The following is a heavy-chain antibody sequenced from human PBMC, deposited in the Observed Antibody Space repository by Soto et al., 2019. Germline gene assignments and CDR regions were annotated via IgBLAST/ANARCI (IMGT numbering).Heavy chain of an antibody. J-gene: IGHJ6*02. D-gene: IGHD6-25*01. Sequence: SETLSLTCTVSGCSISSYFWSLIRQPPGRGLEWIGHIHYSGSTNYNPSLKSRVTISVDTSKNQVSLKLSSVTAADTAMYFCARQVSSAWPPYYYDMDVWGQGTTVTV. CDR1: GCSISSYF. CDR2: IHYSGST. CDR3: ARQVSSAWPPYYYDMDV. V-gene: IGHV4-59*08.